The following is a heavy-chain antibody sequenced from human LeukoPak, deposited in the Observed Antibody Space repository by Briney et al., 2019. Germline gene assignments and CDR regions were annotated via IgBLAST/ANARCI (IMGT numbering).Heavy chain of an antibody. J-gene: IGHJ4*02. CDR3: ARTPSYGSGSYSLDY. Sequence: SETLSLTCAVYGGSFSGYYWSWIRQPPGKGLEWIGEINHSGSTNYNPSLKSRVTISVDTSKNQFSLKLSSVTAADTAVYYCARTPSYGSGSYSLDYWGQGTLVTVSS. D-gene: IGHD3-10*01. CDR1: GGSFSGYY. V-gene: IGHV4-34*01. CDR2: INHSGST.